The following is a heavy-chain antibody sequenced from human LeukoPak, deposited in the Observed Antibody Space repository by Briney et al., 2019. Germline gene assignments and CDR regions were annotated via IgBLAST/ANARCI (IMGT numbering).Heavy chain of an antibody. D-gene: IGHD3-10*01. CDR1: GYTFTSYA. Sequence: ASVKVSCKASGYTFTSYAMHWVRQAPGQRLEWMGWINAGNGNTEYSQEFQGRVTITRDTSASIAYMELSSLRSEDMAVYYCARDSGPSAFDIWGQGTKVTVSS. J-gene: IGHJ3*02. V-gene: IGHV1-3*03. CDR2: INAGNGNT. CDR3: ARDSGPSAFDI.